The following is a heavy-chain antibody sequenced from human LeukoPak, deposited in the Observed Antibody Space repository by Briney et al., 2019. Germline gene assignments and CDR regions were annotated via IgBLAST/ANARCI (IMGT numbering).Heavy chain of an antibody. CDR2: ADYDGSDT. CDR1: GFTFSRYW. V-gene: IGHV3-74*01. D-gene: IGHD6-13*01. CDR3: APLAAAGTNY. J-gene: IGHJ4*02. Sequence: PGGSLRLSCAASGFTFSRYWMHWVRQAPGKGLVWVSRADYDGSDTSYADSVRGRFTISRDNAKNTLYLQMNSLSAEDTAVYYCAPLAAAGTNYWGQGTLVTVSS.